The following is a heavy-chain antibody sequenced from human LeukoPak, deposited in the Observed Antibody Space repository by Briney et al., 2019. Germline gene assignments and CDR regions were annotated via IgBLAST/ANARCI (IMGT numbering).Heavy chain of an antibody. V-gene: IGHV4-4*02. Sequence: PSGTLSLTCGVSGGSITNTNYWTWVRQPPGKGLEWIGEVNLQGSTNYNPSLMGRVAISVDTSENHISLQLTSVTAADTAVYYCARGAGGSSGSAFDYWGQGTLVTVSS. D-gene: IGHD3-22*01. CDR3: ARGAGGSSGSAFDY. J-gene: IGHJ4*02. CDR2: VNLQGST. CDR1: GGSITNTNY.